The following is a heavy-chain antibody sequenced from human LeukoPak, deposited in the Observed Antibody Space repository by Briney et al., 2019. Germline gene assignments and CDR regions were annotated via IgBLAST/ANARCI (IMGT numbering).Heavy chain of an antibody. CDR3: ARGRGIFGVVHFDY. V-gene: IGHV4-59*01. CDR1: GGSISSYY. J-gene: IGHJ4*02. D-gene: IGHD3-3*01. CDR2: IYYSGST. Sequence: PSENLSLNCTVSGGSISSYYWSWIRQPPGQGLEWCGYIYYSGSTNYNPFLKSRVTISLDTSKNQCSLKLSSVTAAYTAVFYGARGRGIFGVVHFDYWGQGTLVTVSS.